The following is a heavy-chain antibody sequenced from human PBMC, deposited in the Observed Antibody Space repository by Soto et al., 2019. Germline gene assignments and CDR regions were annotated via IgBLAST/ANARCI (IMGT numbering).Heavy chain of an antibody. Sequence: QVQLQESGPGLVKPSETLSLTCTVSGGSISSYYWSWIRQPQGKGLEWIGYIYYSGSTNYNPSLKSRVIMSVDTSKNQFSLKLSSVTAADTAVYYCASGGRAYCSGGSCYDLFDYWGQGTLVTVSS. J-gene: IGHJ4*02. CDR3: ASGGRAYCSGGSCYDLFDY. D-gene: IGHD2-15*01. CDR1: GGSISSYY. V-gene: IGHV4-59*01. CDR2: IYYSGST.